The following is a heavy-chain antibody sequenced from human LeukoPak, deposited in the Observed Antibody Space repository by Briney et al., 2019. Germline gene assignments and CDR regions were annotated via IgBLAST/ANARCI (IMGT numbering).Heavy chain of an antibody. CDR1: GGFISSSPYY. CDR2: IYYRGST. CDR3: ARHYLSDGILSTFDP. D-gene: IGHD2-2*01. Sequence: PSETLSLTCTVPGGFISSSPYYWGWIRQPPGKGLEWIGTIYYRGSTYSNPSLNSRVTISLDTSKNQFSLRLRSVTAADTALYYCARHYLSDGILSTFDPWGQGTLVTVSS. V-gene: IGHV4-39*01. J-gene: IGHJ5*02.